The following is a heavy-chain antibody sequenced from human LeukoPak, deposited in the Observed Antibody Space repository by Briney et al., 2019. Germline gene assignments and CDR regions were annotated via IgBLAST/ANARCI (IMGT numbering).Heavy chain of an antibody. CDR2: IYPGDSDT. CDR1: GYSFTNYW. D-gene: IGHD1-26*01. V-gene: IGHV5-51*01. Sequence: GESLKISCQGSGYSFTNYWIGWVRQMPGKGLEWMGIIYPGDSDTKYSPSFQGQVTISADKSISTAYLQWSSLKASDTAMYYCARHDRYSGSYDWGQGTLVTVSS. CDR3: ARHDRYSGSYD. J-gene: IGHJ4*02.